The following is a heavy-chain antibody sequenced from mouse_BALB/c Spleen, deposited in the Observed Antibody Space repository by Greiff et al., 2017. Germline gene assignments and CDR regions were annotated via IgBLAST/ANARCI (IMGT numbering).Heavy chain of an antibody. J-gene: IGHJ2*01. V-gene: IGHV1-80*01. CDR3: ARGRGDYFDY. Sequence: QVQLKQSGAELVRPGSSVKISCKASGYAFSSSWMNWVKQRPGQGLEWIGRIYPGDGDTNYNGKFKGKATLTADKSSSTAYMQLSSLTSVDSAVYFCARGRGDYFDYWGQGTTLTVSS. CDR1: GYAFSSSW. CDR2: IYPGDGDT.